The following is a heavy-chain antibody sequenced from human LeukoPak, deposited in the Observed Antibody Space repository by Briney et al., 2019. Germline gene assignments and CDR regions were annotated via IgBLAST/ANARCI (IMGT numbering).Heavy chain of an antibody. Sequence: GGSLRLSCAASGFTFSSYAMSWVRQAPGKGLEWVSAISGSGGSTYYADSVKGRFTISRDNSKNTLYLQMNSLRAEDTAVYYCARDRSSCWYFDYWGQGTLVTVSS. V-gene: IGHV3-23*01. J-gene: IGHJ4*02. D-gene: IGHD6-13*01. CDR2: ISGSGGST. CDR3: ARDRSSCWYFDY. CDR1: GFTFSSYA.